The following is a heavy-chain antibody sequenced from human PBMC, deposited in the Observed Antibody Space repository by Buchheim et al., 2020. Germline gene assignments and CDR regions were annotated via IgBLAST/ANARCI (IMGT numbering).Heavy chain of an antibody. D-gene: IGHD6-19*01. CDR2: ISPYTRST. V-gene: IGHV1-18*01. Sequence: QVHLVQSGAEVKKSGASVKVSCKASGYTFSNFGITWVRQAPGQGLEWMGWISPYTRSTNYAQSLQGRVTMTTDTSTSTPYMELRSLTSDDTAVYYCAREAEGFDYWGQGT. CDR1: GYTFSNFG. CDR3: AREAEGFDY. J-gene: IGHJ4*02.